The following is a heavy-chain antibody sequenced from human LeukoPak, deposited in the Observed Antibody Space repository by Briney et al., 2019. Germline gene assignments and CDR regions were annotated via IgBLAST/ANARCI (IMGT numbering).Heavy chain of an antibody. CDR2: ICHSGST. CDR1: GYSISSGYY. D-gene: IGHD2/OR15-2a*01. V-gene: IGHV4-38-2*01. Sequence: PSETLSLTCAVSGYSISSGYYWGWIRQPPGTGLEWIGSICHSGSTYYNPSLKSRVTISVDTSKDQFSLKLSSVTAADTAVYYCASLWPSRPDYWGQGTLVTVSS. CDR3: ASLWPSRPDY. J-gene: IGHJ4*02.